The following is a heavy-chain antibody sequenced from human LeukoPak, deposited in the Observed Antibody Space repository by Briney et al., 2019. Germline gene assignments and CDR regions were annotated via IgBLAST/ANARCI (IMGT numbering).Heavy chain of an antibody. V-gene: IGHV1-8*03. Sequence: ASVKVSCKASGYTFTSYDINWVRQATGQGLEWMGWMNPNSGNTGYAQKFQGRVTITRNTSISTAYMELSSLRSEDTAVYYCARDEEMATIYSFDYWGQGTLVTVSS. CDR1: GYTFTSYD. D-gene: IGHD5-24*01. J-gene: IGHJ4*02. CDR2: MNPNSGNT. CDR3: ARDEEMATIYSFDY.